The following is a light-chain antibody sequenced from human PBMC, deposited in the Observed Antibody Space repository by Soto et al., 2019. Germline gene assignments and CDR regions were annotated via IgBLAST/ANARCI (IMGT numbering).Light chain of an antibody. Sequence: QSVLTQPPSVSAAPGQKVSISCSGGSSNIGNNYVSWHQRLPGTAPRLLIYDNNKRPSGIPDRFSGSKSGTSATLGITGLQTGDEADYYCGTWDSSLSVVLFGGGTKVTVL. CDR1: SSNIGNNY. CDR2: DNN. CDR3: GTWDSSLSVVL. V-gene: IGLV1-51*01. J-gene: IGLJ2*01.